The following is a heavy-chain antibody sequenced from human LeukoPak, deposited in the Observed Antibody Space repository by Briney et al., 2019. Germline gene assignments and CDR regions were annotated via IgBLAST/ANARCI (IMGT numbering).Heavy chain of an antibody. D-gene: IGHD3-16*01. CDR1: GFTFSGSG. CDR2: IRYDESVK. CDR3: ARDLPGGAKAFNI. Sequence: GSLRLSCAASGFTFSGSGMHWVRQAPGKGPGWVAFIRYDESVKSYANSVKGRFTGSRDNSKNTLFLQMNNLRAEDTAVYYCARDLPGGAKAFNIWGLGTMVIVSS. J-gene: IGHJ3*02. V-gene: IGHV3-30*02.